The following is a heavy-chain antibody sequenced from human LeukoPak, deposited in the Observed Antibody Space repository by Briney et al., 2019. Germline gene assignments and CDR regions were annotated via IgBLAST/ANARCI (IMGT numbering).Heavy chain of an antibody. Sequence: GGSLRLSCAASGFTFSSYAMSWVRQAPGKGLEWVSSISSSSSNIYYADSVKGRFTISRDNAKNSLYLQMNSLRVEDTAVYYCARCTTGRTFGSLREIKRSREIDYWGQGTLVTVSS. V-gene: IGHV3-21*01. CDR2: ISSSSSNI. CDR1: GFTFSSYA. D-gene: IGHD1-1*01. J-gene: IGHJ4*02. CDR3: ARCTTGRTFGSLREIKRSREIDY.